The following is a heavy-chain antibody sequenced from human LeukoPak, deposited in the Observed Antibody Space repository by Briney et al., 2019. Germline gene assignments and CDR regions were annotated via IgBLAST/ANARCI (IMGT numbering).Heavy chain of an antibody. V-gene: IGHV3-23*01. J-gene: IGHJ4*02. CDR2: ISGSGGST. CDR3: AKGGYSYGHSDY. D-gene: IGHD5-18*01. CDR1: GFTFSSYA. Sequence: TGGSLRLSCAASGFTFSSYAMSWVRQAPGKGLEWVSAISGSGGSTYYADSVKGRFTISRDNSKNTLYLRMNSLRAEDTAVYYCAKGGYSYGHSDYWGQGTLVTVSS.